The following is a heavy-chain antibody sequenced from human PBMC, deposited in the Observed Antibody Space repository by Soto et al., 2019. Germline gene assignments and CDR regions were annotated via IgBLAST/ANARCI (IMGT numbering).Heavy chain of an antibody. CDR1: GYTLTELS. CDR3: ATVVYGDYRGYYFDY. J-gene: IGHJ4*02. V-gene: IGHV1-24*01. Sequence: ASVTVSCKVSGYTLTELSMHWVRQAHGKGLEWMGGFDPEDGETIYAQKFQGRVTMTEDTSTDTAYMELSSLRSEDTAVYYCATVVYGDYRGYYFDYWGQGTLVTVSS. CDR2: FDPEDGET. D-gene: IGHD4-17*01.